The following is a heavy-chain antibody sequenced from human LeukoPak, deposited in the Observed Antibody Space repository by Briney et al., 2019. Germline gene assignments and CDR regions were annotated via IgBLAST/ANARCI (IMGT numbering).Heavy chain of an antibody. CDR3: AREGFYDSSGYSPHYYYYMDV. V-gene: IGHV1-2*02. D-gene: IGHD3-22*01. CDR2: INPNSGGT. Sequence: ASVKVSCKVSGYTLTELSMHWVRQAPGQGLEWMGWINPNSGGTNYAQKFQGRVTMTGDTSISTAYMELSRLRSDDTAVYYCAREGFYDSSGYSPHYYYYMDVWGKGTTVTISS. CDR1: GYTLTELS. J-gene: IGHJ6*03.